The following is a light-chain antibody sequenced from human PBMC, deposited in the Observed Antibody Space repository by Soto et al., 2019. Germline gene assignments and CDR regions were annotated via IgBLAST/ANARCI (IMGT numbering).Light chain of an antibody. V-gene: IGKV3-11*01. CDR1: QMVSSY. Sequence: EIVLTQSPATLSLSPGERATLSCRASQMVSSYLAWYQQKTGQAPRLIIYDESNRATGIPDRLSGSGSGTDLNLTISSLQPEDFATYYCQKANSFPITFGQGTRLEIK. CDR3: QKANSFPIT. J-gene: IGKJ5*01. CDR2: DES.